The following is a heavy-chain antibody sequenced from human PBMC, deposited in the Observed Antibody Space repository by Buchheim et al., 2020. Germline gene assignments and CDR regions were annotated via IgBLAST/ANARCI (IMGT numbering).Heavy chain of an antibody. Sequence: EVQLVESGGGLVQPGGSLKLSCAASGFTFSGSAMHWVRQASGKGLEWVGRIRSKANSYATAYAASVKGRFTISRDDSQNTAYLQMNSLKTEDTAVYYCTRPSAYCTNGVCYGNYYGMDVWGQGTT. V-gene: IGHV3-73*01. CDR3: TRPSAYCTNGVCYGNYYGMDV. D-gene: IGHD2-8*01. CDR2: IRSKANSYAT. J-gene: IGHJ6*02. CDR1: GFTFSGSA.